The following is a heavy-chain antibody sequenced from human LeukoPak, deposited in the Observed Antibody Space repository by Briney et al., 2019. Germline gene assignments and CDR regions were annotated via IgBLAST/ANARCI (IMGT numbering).Heavy chain of an antibody. CDR2: IIPILGIA. CDR3: ARGEAVAGMDYYYYGMDV. CDR1: GGTFSSYA. Sequence: SVKVSCKASGGTFSSYAISWVRQAPGQGLEWMGRIIPILGIANYAQKFQGRVTITADKSTSTAYMELSSLRSEDTAVYYCARGEAVAGMDYYYYGMDVWGQGTTVTVS. D-gene: IGHD6-19*01. J-gene: IGHJ6*02. V-gene: IGHV1-69*04.